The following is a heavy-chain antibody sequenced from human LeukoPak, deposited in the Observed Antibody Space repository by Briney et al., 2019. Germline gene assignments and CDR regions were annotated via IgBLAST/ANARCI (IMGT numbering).Heavy chain of an antibody. Sequence: PGGSLRLSCAASGFTFSSYWMSWVRQAPGKGLEWVANIKQDGSEKYYVDSVKGRFTISRDNAKNSLYLQMNSLRAEDTAVYYCARDLPTRTTPSSPHNNWFDPWGQGTLVTVSS. V-gene: IGHV3-7*01. CDR2: IKQDGSEK. CDR1: GFTFSSYW. J-gene: IGHJ5*02. CDR3: ARDLPTRTTPSSPHNNWFDP. D-gene: IGHD1-7*01.